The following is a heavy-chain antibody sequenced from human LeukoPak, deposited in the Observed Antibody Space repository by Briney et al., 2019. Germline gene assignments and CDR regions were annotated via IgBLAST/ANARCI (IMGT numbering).Heavy chain of an antibody. Sequence: ASVKVSCKASGYTFTGYYMHWVRQAPGQGLEWMGWINPNSGGTNYAQKFQGWVTMTRDTSISTAYMELSRLRSDDTAVYYCARGYCSGGSCQNWFDPWGQGTLVTVSS. CDR1: GYTFTGYY. V-gene: IGHV1-2*04. CDR3: ARGYCSGGSCQNWFDP. J-gene: IGHJ5*02. CDR2: INPNSGGT. D-gene: IGHD2-15*01.